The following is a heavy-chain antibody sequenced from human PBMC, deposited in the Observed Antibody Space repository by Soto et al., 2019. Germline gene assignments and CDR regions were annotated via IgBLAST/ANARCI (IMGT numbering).Heavy chain of an antibody. J-gene: IGHJ6*02. CDR3: AREEVYYYGSVSHYYYYCIDV. Sequence: EVQLVESGGGLVQTGGSLRLSCAASGFTFSSYWMHWVRQAPGKGLVWVSRINSDGSSTSYADSVKGRFTISRDNAKNTLYLQMNSLRAEDTAVYYCAREEVYYYGSVSHYYYYCIDVWGQGTTVTVSS. D-gene: IGHD3-10*01. CDR1: GFTFSSYW. CDR2: INSDGSST. V-gene: IGHV3-74*01.